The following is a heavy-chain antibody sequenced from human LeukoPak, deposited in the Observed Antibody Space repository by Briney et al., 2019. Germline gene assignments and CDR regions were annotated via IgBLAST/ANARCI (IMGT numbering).Heavy chain of an antibody. CDR1: GFTFRSYG. V-gene: IGHV3-33*06. J-gene: IGHJ4*02. CDR3: VKPQPGGGFDY. Sequence: GGSLRLSCAASGFTFRSYGMHWVRQAPGKGLEWVAVIWYDGSNKYYADSVKGRFTISRDNSKNTLYLQMNSLRAEDTAVYYCVKPQPGGGFDYWGQGTLVTVSS. D-gene: IGHD1-14*01. CDR2: IWYDGSNK.